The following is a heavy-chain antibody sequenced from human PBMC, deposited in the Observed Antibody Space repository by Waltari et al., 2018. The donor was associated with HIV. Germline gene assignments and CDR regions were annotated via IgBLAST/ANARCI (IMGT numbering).Heavy chain of an antibody. CDR3: AASSRDTRGLPRAFDY. Sequence: QVRLRESGPGLLKPSETLSLTCTVSGVSVSGGYFWAWVRQSPDRGLEWIGYVHSSGPPHYKPSLESRLYSTIDTSKNLFSLKMWSVSAADTAVYFCAASSRDTRGLPRAFDYWGPGVLVTVSS. V-gene: IGHV4-31*04. CDR2: VHSSGPP. J-gene: IGHJ4*02. CDR1: GVSVSGGYF. D-gene: IGHD3-22*01.